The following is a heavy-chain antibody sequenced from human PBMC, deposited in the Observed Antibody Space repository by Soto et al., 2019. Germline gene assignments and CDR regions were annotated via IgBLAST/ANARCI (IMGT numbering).Heavy chain of an antibody. J-gene: IGHJ4*02. CDR1: EFTFSNNW. D-gene: IGHD3-10*01. CDR2: IIKDGSEK. Sequence: GGPLRLSCEPSEFTFSNNWMTWVRQAPGKGLEWVANIIKDGSEKSYVDSVKGRFTISRDNAKNSLYLEMNSLRVEDTAVYYCARDWGGLGYWGQGTLVTVSS. CDR3: ARDWGGLGY. V-gene: IGHV3-7*03.